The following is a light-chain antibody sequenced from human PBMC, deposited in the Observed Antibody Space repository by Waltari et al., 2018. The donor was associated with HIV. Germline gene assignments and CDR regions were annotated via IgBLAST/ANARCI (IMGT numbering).Light chain of an antibody. CDR2: WAA. J-gene: IGKJ4*01. V-gene: IGKV4-1*01. CDR1: RSLLYNSDNRNY. CDR3: QQYFRIPPT. Sequence: DIVMTQSPDSLPVSLGERATINCTSSRSLLYNSDNRNYLAWYQQKPRQPPKLLISWAATRESGVPDRFSGSGSGTAFTLTITRLQAEDVAVYHCQQYFRIPPTFGGGTKVDIK.